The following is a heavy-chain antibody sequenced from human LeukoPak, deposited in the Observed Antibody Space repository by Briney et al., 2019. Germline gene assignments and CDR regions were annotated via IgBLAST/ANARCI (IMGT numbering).Heavy chain of an antibody. CDR1: GYSISSGYY. Sequence: SETLSLTCAVSGYSISSGYYWGWIRQPPGKALEWTGSFYHSGSTYYNPSLKSRVTISVDTSKNQFSLKLSSVTAADTAVYYCATTLTIFGVVRIGYFDYWGQGTLVTVSS. CDR3: ATTLTIFGVVRIGYFDY. D-gene: IGHD3-3*01. J-gene: IGHJ4*02. V-gene: IGHV4-38-2*01. CDR2: FYHSGST.